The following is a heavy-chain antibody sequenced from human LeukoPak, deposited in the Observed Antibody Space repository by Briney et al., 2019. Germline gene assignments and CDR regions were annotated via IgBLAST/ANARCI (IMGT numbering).Heavy chain of an antibody. CDR3: ARDSGTFYCFDY. V-gene: IGHV3-64*01. CDR1: GFTFSSYA. Sequence: GGSLRLSCAASGFTFSSYAMHWVRQAPGKGLEYVSAISSNGGSTYYANSVKGRFTISRGNSKNTLYLQMGSLRAEDMAVYYCARDSGTFYCFDYWGQGTLVTVSS. CDR2: ISSNGGST. J-gene: IGHJ4*02. D-gene: IGHD3-10*01.